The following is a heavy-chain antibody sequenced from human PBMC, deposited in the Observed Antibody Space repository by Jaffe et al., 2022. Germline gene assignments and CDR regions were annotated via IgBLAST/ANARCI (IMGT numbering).Heavy chain of an antibody. Sequence: EVQLVESGGGLVKPGGSLRLSCAASGFTFSSYSMNWVRQAPGKGLEWVSSISSSSSYIYYADSVKGRFTISRDNAKNSLYLQMNSLRAEDTAVYYCARDGSGWCLFDYWGQGTLVTVSS. CDR2: ISSSSSYI. CDR1: GFTFSSYS. CDR3: ARDGSGWCLFDY. V-gene: IGHV3-21*01. J-gene: IGHJ4*02. D-gene: IGHD6-19*01.